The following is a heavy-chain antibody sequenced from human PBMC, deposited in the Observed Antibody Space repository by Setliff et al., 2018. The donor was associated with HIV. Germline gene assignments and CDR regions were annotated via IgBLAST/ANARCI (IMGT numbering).Heavy chain of an antibody. CDR1: GGSFSGYN. J-gene: IGHJ4*02. D-gene: IGHD2-21*02. V-gene: IGHV4-34*10. CDR3: ARLPPYCGGYCFNFDY. CDR2: IDHSGAT. Sequence: SETLSLTCAVYGGSFSGYNWNWIRQSPGKGLEWIGKIDHSGATFDTPSLKNRVTMSVDTSKNQFSLKLRSVTAADTAVYYCARLPPYCGGYCFNFDYWGQGKLVTVSS.